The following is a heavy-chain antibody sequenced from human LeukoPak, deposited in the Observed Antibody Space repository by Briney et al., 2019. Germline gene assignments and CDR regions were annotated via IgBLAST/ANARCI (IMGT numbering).Heavy chain of an antibody. V-gene: IGHV4-38-2*01. D-gene: IGHD4-17*01. CDR3: ARYGYYFDY. J-gene: IGHJ4*02. Sequence: PSETLSLTCAVSAYSISSGYYWGWIRQPPGKGLEWIGSFYHSGSTYYNPSLKSRVTISVDTSKNQFSLKLSSVTAADTAVYYCARYGYYFDYWGQGTLVTVSS. CDR2: FYHSGST. CDR1: AYSISSGYY.